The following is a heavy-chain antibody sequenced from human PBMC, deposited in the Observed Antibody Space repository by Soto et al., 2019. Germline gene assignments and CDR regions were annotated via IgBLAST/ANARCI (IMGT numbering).Heavy chain of an antibody. V-gene: IGHV1-69*02. Sequence: ASVKVSCKASGGTFSSYTISWVRQAPGQGLEWMGRIIPILGIANYAQKFQGRVTITADKSTSTAYMELSSLRSEDTAVYYCARAPPCSGGSCYLDWFDPWGQGTLVTVSS. CDR1: GGTFSSYT. CDR3: ARAPPCSGGSCYLDWFDP. D-gene: IGHD2-15*01. CDR2: IIPILGIA. J-gene: IGHJ5*02.